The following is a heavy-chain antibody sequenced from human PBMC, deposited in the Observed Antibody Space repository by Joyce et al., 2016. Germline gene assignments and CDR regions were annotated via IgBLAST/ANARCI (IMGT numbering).Heavy chain of an antibody. V-gene: IGHV3-30*03. CDR2: ISNDGVNT. Sequence: VHLVESGGGVVQSGRSLRLSCEVSGFTFNSYAMYWVRQAPGRGLEWVAVISNDGVNTYYADSLKGRFTVSRDNSKNTLYLQMNSLRTEDTAVYFCARDFDNHDFWSGFGYYNGLDVWGLGTTVIVSS. CDR1: GFTFNSYA. D-gene: IGHD3-3*01. J-gene: IGHJ6*02. CDR3: ARDFDNHDFWSGFGYYNGLDV.